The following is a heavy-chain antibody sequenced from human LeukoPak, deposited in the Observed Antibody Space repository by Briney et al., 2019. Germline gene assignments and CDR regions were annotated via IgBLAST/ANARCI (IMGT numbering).Heavy chain of an antibody. J-gene: IGHJ5*02. D-gene: IGHD1-14*01. Sequence: SETLSLTCTVSGGSISSYYWSWIRQPPGKGLEWNGYIYYSGSTNYNPSLKSRVTISVDTSKNQFSLKLSSVTAADTAVYYCARGPTNPLGGWFDPWGQGTMVTVSS. V-gene: IGHV4-59*01. CDR3: ARGPTNPLGGWFDP. CDR2: IYYSGST. CDR1: GGSISSYY.